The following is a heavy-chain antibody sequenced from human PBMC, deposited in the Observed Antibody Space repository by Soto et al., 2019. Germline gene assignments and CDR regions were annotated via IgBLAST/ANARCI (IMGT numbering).Heavy chain of an antibody. CDR2: ISSSSSYI. V-gene: IGHV3-21*01. CDR1: GFTFSSYS. D-gene: IGHD5-18*01. J-gene: IGHJ4*02. Sequence: EVQLVESGGGLVQPGGSLRLSCAASGFTFSSYSMNWVRQAPGKGLEWVSSISSSSSYIYYADSVKGRFTISRDNAETSLSLQMNSLRAEDTAVYYCARDQPGYSYGYGVGYWGPGTLVNVSS. CDR3: ARDQPGYSYGYGVGY.